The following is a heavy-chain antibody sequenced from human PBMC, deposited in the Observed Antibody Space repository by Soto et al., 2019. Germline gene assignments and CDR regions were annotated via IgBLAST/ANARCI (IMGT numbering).Heavy chain of an antibody. CDR2: INHSGST. Sequence: SETLSLTCAVYGGSFSGYYWSWIRQPPGKGLEWIGEINHSGSTNYNPSLKSRVTISVDTSKNQFSLKLSSVTAADTAVYYCARGQWYYYGSGSYLNNWFDPWGQGTLDTVSS. CDR1: GGSFSGYY. CDR3: ARGQWYYYGSGSYLNNWFDP. V-gene: IGHV4-34*01. J-gene: IGHJ5*02. D-gene: IGHD3-10*01.